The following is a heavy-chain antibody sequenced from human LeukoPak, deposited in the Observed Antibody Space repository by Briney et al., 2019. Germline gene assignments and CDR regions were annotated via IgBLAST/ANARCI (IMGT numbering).Heavy chain of an antibody. CDR3: ARGSYYYDSSGYQYFDY. J-gene: IGHJ4*02. CDR2: IYYSGTT. D-gene: IGHD3-22*01. CDR1: GGSISSSGYY. V-gene: IGHV4-39*07. Sequence: SETLSLTCTVSGGSISSSGYYWGWIRQSPGTGLEWIGSIYYSGTTYYNPSLKSRVTISIDTSKNQFSLKLSSVTAADTAVYYCARGSYYYDSSGYQYFDYWGQGTLVTVSS.